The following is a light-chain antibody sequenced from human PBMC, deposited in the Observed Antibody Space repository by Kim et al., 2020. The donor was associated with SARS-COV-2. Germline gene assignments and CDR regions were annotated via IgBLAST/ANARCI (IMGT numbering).Light chain of an antibody. V-gene: IGKV1-33*01. J-gene: IGKJ2*03. CDR3: TQCYTPPYS. Sequence: DIQMTQSPSSLSASVGDRVTITCQASQDISNYLNWYQQKPGKAPKLLIYDASNLETGVPSRFSGSGSGTDFTFTISSLQPEDIATYYCTQCYTPPYSFGKETKL. CDR1: QDISNY. CDR2: DAS.